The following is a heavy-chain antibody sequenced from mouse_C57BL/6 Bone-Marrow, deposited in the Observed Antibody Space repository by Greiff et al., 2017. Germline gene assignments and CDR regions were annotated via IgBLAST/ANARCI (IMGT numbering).Heavy chain of an antibody. D-gene: IGHD3-2*02. J-gene: IGHJ2*01. CDR3: ATAAQATADY. CDR2: IDPEDGET. Sequence: EVQLQQSGAELVKPGASVKLSCTASGFNIKDYYMHWVKQRTEQGLEWIGRIDPEDGETKYAPKFQGKATLTAAPSSNTAYLHLSSLTSEDTSVYYSATAAQATADYWGQGTTLTVSS. CDR1: GFNIKDYY. V-gene: IGHV14-2*01.